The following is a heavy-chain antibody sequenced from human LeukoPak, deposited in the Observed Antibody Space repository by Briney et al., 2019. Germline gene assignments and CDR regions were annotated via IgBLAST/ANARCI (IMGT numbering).Heavy chain of an antibody. D-gene: IGHD1-26*01. J-gene: IGHJ1*01. V-gene: IGHV1-2*02. CDR2: INPNSGGT. CDR1: GYTFAGYY. CDR3: AREWELLRKYLYH. Sequence: AASVKVSCKASGYTFAGYYLHWVRQAPGQGLDWMGWINPNSGGTTYAQNFKGRVTMTWDTSISTAYMELSRLRSDDTAVYYCAREWELLRKYLYHWGQGTLVTVSS.